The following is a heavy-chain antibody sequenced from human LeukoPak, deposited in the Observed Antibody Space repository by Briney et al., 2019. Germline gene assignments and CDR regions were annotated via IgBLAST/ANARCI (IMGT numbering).Heavy chain of an antibody. J-gene: IGHJ4*02. Sequence: GASVKVSCKASGYTFTSYAMHWVRQAPGQRLEWMGWINAGNGNTKYSQKFQGRVTITRYTSASTAYMELSSLRSEDTAVYYCARASVGSSGWFRYYFDYWGQGTLVTVSS. V-gene: IGHV1-3*01. CDR3: ARASVGSSGWFRYYFDY. D-gene: IGHD6-19*01. CDR1: GYTFTSYA. CDR2: INAGNGNT.